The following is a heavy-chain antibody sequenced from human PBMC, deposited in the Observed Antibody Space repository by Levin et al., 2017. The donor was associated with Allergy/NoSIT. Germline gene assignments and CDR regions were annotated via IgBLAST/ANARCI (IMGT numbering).Heavy chain of an antibody. J-gene: IGHJ4*02. CDR2: MNPNSGNT. V-gene: IGHV1-8*01. D-gene: IGHD1-7*01. Sequence: GASVKVSCKASGYTFTSYDINWVRQATGQGLEWMGWMNPNSGNTGYAQKFQGRVTMTRNTSISTAYMELSSLRSEDTAVYYCARGIPDNWNYGHEYYFDYWGQGTLVTVSS. CDR1: GYTFTSYD. CDR3: ARGIPDNWNYGHEYYFDY.